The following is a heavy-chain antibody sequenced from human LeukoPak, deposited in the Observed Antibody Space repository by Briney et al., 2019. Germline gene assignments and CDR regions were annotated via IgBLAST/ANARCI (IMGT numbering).Heavy chain of an antibody. V-gene: IGHV1-69*05. CDR1: GGTFSSYA. CDR3: AMDVPGVDGHYMDV. J-gene: IGHJ6*03. CDR2: IIPIFGTA. Sequence: ASVKVSCKASGGTFSSYAISWVRQAPGQGLEWMGRIIPIFGTANYAQKFQGRVTITTDESTSTAYMELSSLRSEDTAVYYCAMDVPGVDGHYMDVWGKGTTVTVS. D-gene: IGHD2-21*01.